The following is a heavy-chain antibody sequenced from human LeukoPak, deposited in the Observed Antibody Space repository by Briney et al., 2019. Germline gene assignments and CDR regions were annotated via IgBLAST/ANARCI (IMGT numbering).Heavy chain of an antibody. Sequence: SETLSLTCTVSGGSISSYYWSWIRQPPGKGLEWIRYIYYSGSTNYNPSLKSRVTISVDTSKNQFSLKLSSVTAADTAVYYCARGAVEMATIGAFDIWGQGTMVTVSS. CDR3: ARGAVEMATIGAFDI. V-gene: IGHV4-59*01. D-gene: IGHD5-24*01. CDR1: GGSISSYY. CDR2: IYYSGST. J-gene: IGHJ3*02.